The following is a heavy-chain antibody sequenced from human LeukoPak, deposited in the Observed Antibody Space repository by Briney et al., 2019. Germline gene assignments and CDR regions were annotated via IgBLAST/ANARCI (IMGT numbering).Heavy chain of an antibody. Sequence: ASVKVSCKASGYSFTGYYMHWVRQAPGQGLEWMGWINPNSGGTNYAQKFQGRVTMTRDTSISTAYMELSRLRSDDTAVYYCARDSRFGEYHFDYWGQGTLVTVSS. V-gene: IGHV1-2*02. D-gene: IGHD3-10*01. CDR2: INPNSGGT. CDR3: ARDSRFGEYHFDY. CDR1: GYSFTGYY. J-gene: IGHJ4*02.